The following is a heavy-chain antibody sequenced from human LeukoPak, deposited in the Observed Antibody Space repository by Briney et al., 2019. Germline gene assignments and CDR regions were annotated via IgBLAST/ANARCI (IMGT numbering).Heavy chain of an antibody. D-gene: IGHD6-13*01. CDR2: INHSGST. CDR3: ARVGHGGIAAYY. J-gene: IGHJ4*02. CDR1: GGSFSGYY. V-gene: IGHV4-34*01. Sequence: SGTLSLTCAVYGGSFSGYYWSWIRQPPGKGLEWIGEINHSGSTNYNPSLKSRVTISVDTSKNQFSLKLSSVTAADTAVYYCARVGHGGIAAYYWGQGTLVTVSS.